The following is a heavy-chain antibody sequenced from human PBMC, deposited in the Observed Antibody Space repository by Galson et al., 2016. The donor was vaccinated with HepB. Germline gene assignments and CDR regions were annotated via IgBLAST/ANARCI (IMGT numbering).Heavy chain of an antibody. V-gene: IGHV3-30*18. Sequence: SLRLSCAASGFTLSTYGMHWVRQAPGKGLEWVALISYDGESESYADSVEGRVTISRDNSKNTLYLQMHSLRGEDTAVYYCAKGRWDFDSWGQGTLVTVSS. D-gene: IGHD5-24*01. CDR2: ISYDGESE. CDR1: GFTLSTYG. J-gene: IGHJ4*02. CDR3: AKGRWDFDS.